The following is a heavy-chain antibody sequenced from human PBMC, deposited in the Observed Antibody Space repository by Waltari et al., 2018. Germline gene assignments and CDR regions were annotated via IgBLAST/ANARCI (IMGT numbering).Heavy chain of an antibody. CDR3: ARAESGGMFDYYYGMDV. CDR2: IYSGGIT. Sequence: ELQLVESGGGLIQPGGSLRLSCAASGFNVHTHSIRWVRQALGKGLELISVIYSGGITYYADSVKGRFTISRDSYRNTLSLQMISLRAEDTAVYYCARAESGGMFDYYYGMDVWGQGTTVTVSS. J-gene: IGHJ6*02. CDR1: GFNVHTHS. D-gene: IGHD2-15*01. V-gene: IGHV3-53*01.